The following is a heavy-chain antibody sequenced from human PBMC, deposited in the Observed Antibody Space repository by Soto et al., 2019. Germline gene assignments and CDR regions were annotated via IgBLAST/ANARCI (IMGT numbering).Heavy chain of an antibody. CDR2: INAGNGNT. CDR1: GYTFTSYA. D-gene: IGHD2-15*01. Sequence: QVQLVQSGAEVKKPGASVKVSCKASGYTFTSYAMHWVRQAPGQRLEWMGWINAGNGNTKYSQKFQGRVTITRDTSASTAYMELSSLRSEDTAVYYCARAVVADYYYYYYGMDVWGQGTTVTVSS. V-gene: IGHV1-3*01. J-gene: IGHJ6*02. CDR3: ARAVVADYYYYYYGMDV.